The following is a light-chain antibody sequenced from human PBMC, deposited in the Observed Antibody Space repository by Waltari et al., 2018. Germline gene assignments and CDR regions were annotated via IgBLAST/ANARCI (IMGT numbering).Light chain of an antibody. Sequence: DVVMTQSPLSLPVTLGQAAFIPCRSSQSLLSSDGKTYLSWFQQRPGQSPRRLIYKVSARDSGVPDRFDGSGSGTEFALHINRVEADDVGVYYCMQGTHWPWTFGPGTKVEIK. V-gene: IGKV2-30*01. CDR2: KVS. CDR3: MQGTHWPWT. J-gene: IGKJ1*01. CDR1: QSLLSSDGKTY.